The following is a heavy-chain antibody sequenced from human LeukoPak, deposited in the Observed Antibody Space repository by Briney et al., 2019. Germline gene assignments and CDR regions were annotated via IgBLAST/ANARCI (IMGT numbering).Heavy chain of an antibody. J-gene: IGHJ4*02. Sequence: GVLSLSCKGSGYIFTSYWISWVRQMPGKGLEWMGRIDPSDSYTNYSPSFQGHVTISADKSISTAYLQWSSLKASDTAMYYCARLGYCSSTSCSEVYWGQGTLVTVSS. D-gene: IGHD2-2*01. CDR1: GYIFTSYW. CDR2: IDPSDSYT. V-gene: IGHV5-10-1*01. CDR3: ARLGYCSSTSCSEVY.